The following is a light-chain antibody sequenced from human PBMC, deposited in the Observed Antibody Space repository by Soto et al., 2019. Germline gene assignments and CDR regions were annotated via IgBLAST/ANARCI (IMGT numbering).Light chain of an antibody. CDR3: QQANSFPVT. J-gene: IGKJ4*01. V-gene: IGKV1-12*01. Sequence: DIQMTQSPSSVSASVGDRVTITCRASQGISIWLAWYQHKPGKAPKLLIYAASSLKTGVPSRFSGSGSGREFPLTISRLQPEDFATYYCQQANSFPVTFGGGTKVEIK. CDR2: AAS. CDR1: QGISIW.